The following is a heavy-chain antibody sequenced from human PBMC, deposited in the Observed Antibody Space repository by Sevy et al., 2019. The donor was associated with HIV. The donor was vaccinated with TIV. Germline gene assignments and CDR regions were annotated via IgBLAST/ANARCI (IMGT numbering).Heavy chain of an antibody. V-gene: IGHV3-7*01. CDR2: IKQDAGQK. J-gene: IGHJ4*02. CDR3: ARDDGNYYFHY. CDR1: GFTFSKYW. D-gene: IGHD1-7*01. Sequence: GGSLRLSCAASGFTFSKYWMGWVRQAPGKGLEWVANIKQDAGQKYYVDSVKGRFTISRDNAKNSLYLQMNGLRADDTAVYFCARDDGNYYFHYWGQGTLVTVSS.